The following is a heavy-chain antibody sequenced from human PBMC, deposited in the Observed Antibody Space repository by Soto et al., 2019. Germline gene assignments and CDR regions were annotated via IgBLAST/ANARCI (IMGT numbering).Heavy chain of an antibody. CDR1: GFIFSSYG. CDR2: ISYHGNDK. CDR3: AKLPCREYCSNTPTAVGI. Sequence: QVQLVESGGGVVQPGRSLRLSCVVSGFIFSSYGMHWFRQAPGKGLEWVAAISYHGNDKYYADSVKGRFTVSRDNSNNILYLQMSGLRDDDTAVYYCAKLPCREYCSNTPTAVGIWGQGTMVTVSS. V-gene: IGHV3-30*18. J-gene: IGHJ3*02. D-gene: IGHD2-2*01.